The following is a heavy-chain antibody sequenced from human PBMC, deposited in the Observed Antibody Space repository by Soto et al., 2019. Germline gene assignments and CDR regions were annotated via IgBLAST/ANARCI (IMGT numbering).Heavy chain of an antibody. CDR1: GFTFSSYA. CDR2: ISYDGSNK. D-gene: IGHD2-15*01. J-gene: IGHJ6*02. CDR3: AILLVVVAATSPMDV. Sequence: GGSLRLSCAASGFTFSSYAMHWVRQAPGKGLEWVAVISYDGSNKYYAGSVKGRFTISRDNSKNTLYLQMNSLRAEDTAVYYCAILLVVVAATSPMDVWGQGTTVTVSS. V-gene: IGHV3-30-3*01.